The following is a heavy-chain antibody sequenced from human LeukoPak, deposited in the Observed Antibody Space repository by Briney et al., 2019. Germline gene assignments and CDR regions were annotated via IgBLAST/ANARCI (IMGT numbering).Heavy chain of an antibody. Sequence: PGGSLRLSCAASGFTFSSYAMHWVRQAPGKGLEWVAVISYDGSNKYYADSVKGRFTISRDNSKNTLYLQMNSLRAEDTAVYYCANQDSTEYSYYFDFWGQGTLVTVSS. D-gene: IGHD2/OR15-2a*01. J-gene: IGHJ4*02. CDR1: GFTFSSYA. V-gene: IGHV3-30*04. CDR3: ANQDSTEYSYYFDF. CDR2: ISYDGSNK.